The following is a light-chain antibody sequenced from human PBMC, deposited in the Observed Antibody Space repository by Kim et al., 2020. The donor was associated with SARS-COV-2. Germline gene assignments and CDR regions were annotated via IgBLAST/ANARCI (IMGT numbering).Light chain of an antibody. CDR2: DVS. V-gene: IGLV2-14*03. CDR1: SSDVGGYNY. J-gene: IGLJ3*02. CDR3: SSYTSSSTRV. Sequence: GQSITISCTGTSSDVGGYNYVSWYQQHPGKAPKLMIYDVSNRPSGVSNRFSGSKSGNTASLTISGLQAEDEADYYCSSYTSSSTRVFGGGTKVTAL.